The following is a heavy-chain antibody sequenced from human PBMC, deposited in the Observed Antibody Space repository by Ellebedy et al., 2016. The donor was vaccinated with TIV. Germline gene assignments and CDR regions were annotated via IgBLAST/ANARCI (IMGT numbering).Heavy chain of an antibody. Sequence: GGSLRLXXAASGFTFSSYGMHWVRQAPGKGLEWVAVISYDGSNKYYADSVKGRFTISRDNSKNTLYLQMNSLRAEDTAVYYCAKDLIPGIADLVSATPTPWGQGTLVTVSS. D-gene: IGHD6-13*01. CDR1: GFTFSSYG. CDR2: ISYDGSNK. V-gene: IGHV3-30*18. CDR3: AKDLIPGIADLVSATPTP. J-gene: IGHJ5*02.